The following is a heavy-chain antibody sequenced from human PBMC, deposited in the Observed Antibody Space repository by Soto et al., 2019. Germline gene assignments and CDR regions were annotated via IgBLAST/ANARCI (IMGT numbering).Heavy chain of an antibody. J-gene: IGHJ4*02. D-gene: IGHD2-15*01. CDR1: GYTFTSYG. CDR2: ISAYNGNT. CDR3: ARARNVVVAATTVDY. Sequence: QVQLVRSGAEVKKPGASVKVSCKASGYTFTSYGISWVRQAPGQGLEWMGWISAYNGNTNYAQKLQGRVTMTTDTSTSTAYMELRSLRSDDTAVYYCARARNVVVAATTVDYWGQGTLVTVSS. V-gene: IGHV1-18*01.